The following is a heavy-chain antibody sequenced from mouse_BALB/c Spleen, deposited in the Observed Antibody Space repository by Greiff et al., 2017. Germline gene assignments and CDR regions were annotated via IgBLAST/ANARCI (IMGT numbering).Heavy chain of an antibody. CDR2: ISDGGSYT. CDR1: GFTFSDYY. CDR3: ARGLPYAMDY. D-gene: IGHD2-10*01. J-gene: IGHJ4*01. Sequence: EVQVVESGGGLVKPGGSLKLSCAASGFTFSDYYMYWVRQTPEKRLEWVATISDGGSYTYYPDSVKGRFTISRDNAKNNLYLQMSSLKSEDTAMYYCARGLPYAMDYWGQGTSVTVSS. V-gene: IGHV5-4*02.